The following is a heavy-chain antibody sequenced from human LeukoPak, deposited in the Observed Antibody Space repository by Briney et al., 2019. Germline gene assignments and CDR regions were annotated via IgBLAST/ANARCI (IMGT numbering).Heavy chain of an antibody. V-gene: IGHV3-48*01. J-gene: IGHJ4*02. CDR2: ISSSSSTI. CDR3: ARETGFIFGYFDY. Sequence: PGGSLRLSCAASGFTFSSYSMNWVRQAPGKGLEWVSYISSSSSTIYYADSVKGRFTISRDNAKNSLYLQMNSLRAEDTAVYYCARETGFIFGYFDYWGQGTLVTVSS. D-gene: IGHD3-3*02. CDR1: GFTFSSYS.